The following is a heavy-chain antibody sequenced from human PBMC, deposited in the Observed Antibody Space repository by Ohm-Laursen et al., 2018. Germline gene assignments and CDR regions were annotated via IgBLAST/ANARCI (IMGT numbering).Heavy chain of an antibody. CDR2: VSGTGAST. V-gene: IGHV3-23*01. Sequence: SLRLSCAASGFTFSSYAMSWVRQAPGKGLQWVSTVSGTGASTFYADSVKGRFTISRDNSKNTVFLQMNTLRAEDTALYFCAKVWGRGILDAFDIWGQGTMVSVSS. CDR1: GFTFSSYA. CDR3: AKVWGRGILDAFDI. J-gene: IGHJ3*02. D-gene: IGHD3-16*01.